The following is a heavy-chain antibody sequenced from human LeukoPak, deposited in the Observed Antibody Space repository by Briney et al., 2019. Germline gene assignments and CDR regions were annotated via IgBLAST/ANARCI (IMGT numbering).Heavy chain of an antibody. CDR1: GGSISSGGYY. CDR2: IYYSGST. J-gene: IGHJ5*02. Sequence: SESLSLTCTVSGGSISSGGYYWSWIRQHPGKGLEWIGYIYYSGSTYYNPSLKSRVTISVDTSKNQFSLKLSSVTAADTAVYYCARDPLGWFDPWGQGTLVTVSS. CDR3: ARDPLGWFDP. V-gene: IGHV4-31*03.